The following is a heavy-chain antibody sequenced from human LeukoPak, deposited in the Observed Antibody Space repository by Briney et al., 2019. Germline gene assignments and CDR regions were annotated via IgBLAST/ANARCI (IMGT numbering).Heavy chain of an antibody. V-gene: IGHV1-69*13. CDR1: GGTFSSYA. D-gene: IGHD2-2*01. CDR3: ARGHCSSTSCYEDYYYGMDV. Sequence: GASVKVSCKASGGTFSSYAISWVRQAPGQGLEWKGGIIPIFGTANYAQKFQGRVTITADESTSTAYMELSSLRSEDTAVYYCARGHCSSTSCYEDYYYGMDVWGQGTTVTVSS. J-gene: IGHJ6*02. CDR2: IIPIFGTA.